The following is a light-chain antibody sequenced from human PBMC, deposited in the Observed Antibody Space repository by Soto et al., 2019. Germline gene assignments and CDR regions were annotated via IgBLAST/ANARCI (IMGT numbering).Light chain of an antibody. CDR2: KAS. CDR3: QQYSNYWT. CDR1: QSISSW. J-gene: IGKJ1*01. Sequence: DIQMTQSPSTLSASVGDRVTITCRARQSISSWLAWYQQKPGKAPKVLIYKASSLESGVPSRFSGSGSGTEFTLTISSLQPDDFATYYCQQYSNYWTFGQGTKVEIK. V-gene: IGKV1-5*03.